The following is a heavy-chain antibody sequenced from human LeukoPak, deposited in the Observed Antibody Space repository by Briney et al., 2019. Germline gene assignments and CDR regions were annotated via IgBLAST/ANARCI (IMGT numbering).Heavy chain of an antibody. D-gene: IGHD3-22*01. J-gene: IGHJ4*02. CDR1: GFTFSSYG. CDR2: IRYDGSNK. Sequence: GGSLRLSCAASGFTFSSYGMHWVRRAPGKGLEWVAFIRYDGSNKYYADSVKGRFTISRDNSKNTLYLQMNSLRAEDTAVYYCAGDDSSGYFFDFWGQGTLVTVSS. CDR3: AGDDSSGYFFDF. V-gene: IGHV3-30*02.